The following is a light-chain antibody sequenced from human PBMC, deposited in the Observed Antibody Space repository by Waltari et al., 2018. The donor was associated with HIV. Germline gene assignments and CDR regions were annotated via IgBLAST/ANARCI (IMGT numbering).Light chain of an antibody. CDR2: KAS. Sequence: DIQMTQSPSPLSAFIGDRVTITCRASQSIMQWLAWYQQKPGKAPKLLIYKASVLESGVPSRFSGSGSGTDFTLTISSLQPVDSATYYCQQYNRTPWAFGQGTKVEIK. J-gene: IGKJ1*01. CDR3: QQYNRTPWA. V-gene: IGKV1-5*03. CDR1: QSIMQW.